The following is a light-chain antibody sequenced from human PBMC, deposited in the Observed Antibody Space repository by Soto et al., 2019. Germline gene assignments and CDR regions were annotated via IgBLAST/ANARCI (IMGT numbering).Light chain of an antibody. V-gene: IGLV2-14*01. CDR3: SSYTSSKSLEV. CDR2: EVS. J-gene: IGLJ1*01. CDR1: SSDVGGSNY. Sequence: QSALIQLASVSGSPGQSITISCTGTSSDVGGSNYVSWYQHHPHRAPKLLIYEVSYRPSGVSNRFSGSKSGNTASLTISGLQAEDEADYYCSSYTSSKSLEVFGFGTKLTVL.